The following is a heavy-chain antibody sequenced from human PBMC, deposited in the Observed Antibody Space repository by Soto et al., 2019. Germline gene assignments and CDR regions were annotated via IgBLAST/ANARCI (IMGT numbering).Heavy chain of an antibody. CDR3: ASRYCSGGSCYTPGSLDP. CDR1: GFTFSSYS. D-gene: IGHD2-15*01. V-gene: IGHV3-48*01. J-gene: IGHJ5*02. CDR2: ISSSSSTI. Sequence: GGSLRLSCAASGFTFSSYSMNWVRQAPGKGLEWVSYISSSSSTIYYADSVKGRFTIPRDNAKNSLYLQMNSLRAEDTAVYYCASRYCSGGSCYTPGSLDPWGQGTLVTVSS.